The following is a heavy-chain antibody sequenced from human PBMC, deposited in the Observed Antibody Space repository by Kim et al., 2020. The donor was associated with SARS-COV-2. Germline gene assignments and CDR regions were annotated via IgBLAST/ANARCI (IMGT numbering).Heavy chain of an antibody. CDR1: GGTFSSYP. D-gene: IGHD3-9*01. CDR2: IIPILGIA. Sequence: SVKVSCKASGGTFSSYPISWVRQAPGQGLEWMGRIIPILGIANYAQKFQGRVTITADKSTSTAYMELSSLRSEDTAVYYCARANDDILTGSYYYGMDVWGQGTTVTVSS. CDR3: ARANDDILTGSYYYGMDV. V-gene: IGHV1-69*04. J-gene: IGHJ6*02.